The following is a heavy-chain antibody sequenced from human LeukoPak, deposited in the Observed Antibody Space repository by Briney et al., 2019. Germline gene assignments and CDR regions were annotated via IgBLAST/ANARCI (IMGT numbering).Heavy chain of an antibody. CDR3: ARDIAAGTSEY. J-gene: IGHJ4*02. V-gene: IGHV1-46*01. CDR2: INPSGGST. D-gene: IGHD6-13*01. Sequence: EASVKVSCKASGYSFTSYYMHWVRQAPGQGLEWMGIINPSGGSTSYAQKFQGRVTMTRDTSTSTAYMELSSLRSEDTAVYYCARDIAAGTSEYWGQGTLVTVSS. CDR1: GYSFTSYY.